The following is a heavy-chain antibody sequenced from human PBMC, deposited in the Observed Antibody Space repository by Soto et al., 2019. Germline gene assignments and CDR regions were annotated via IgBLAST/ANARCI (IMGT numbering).Heavy chain of an antibody. CDR3: ARQAYFGPGTYYSDY. J-gene: IGHJ4*02. CDR2: IYPGDSDA. D-gene: IGHD3-10*01. V-gene: IGHV5-51*01. CDR1: GYNFISYW. Sequence: GESLKISCKASGYNFISYWIAWVRQMPGKGLEWMGIIYPGDSDATYSPSFEGQVTFSVDKSITTAYLQWISLKASDTAMYYCARQAYFGPGTYYSDYWCQGTQVTVSS.